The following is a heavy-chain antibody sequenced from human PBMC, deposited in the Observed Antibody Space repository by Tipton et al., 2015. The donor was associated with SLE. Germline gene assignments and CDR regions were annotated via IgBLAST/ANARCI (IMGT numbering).Heavy chain of an antibody. Sequence: TLSLTCTVSGGSISSHYWSWIRQPPGKGLEWIGEINHSGSNNYNPSLKSRVTISVDTSKNQFSLKLSSVTAADTAVYYCARHSVVDSSSPDYWGQGTLVTVSS. J-gene: IGHJ4*02. V-gene: IGHV4-34*01. CDR1: GGSISSHY. CDR2: INHSGSN. CDR3: ARHSVVDSSSPDY. D-gene: IGHD6-6*01.